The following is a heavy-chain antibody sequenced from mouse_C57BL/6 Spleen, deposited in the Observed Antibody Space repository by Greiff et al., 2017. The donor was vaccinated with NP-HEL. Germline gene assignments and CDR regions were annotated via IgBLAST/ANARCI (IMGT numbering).Heavy chain of an antibody. CDR1: GFTFSDYG. CDR2: ISSGSSTI. CDR3: ARYDYYYAMDY. D-gene: IGHD2-4*01. V-gene: IGHV5-17*01. J-gene: IGHJ4*01. Sequence: DVQLVESGGGLVKPGGSLKLSCAASGFTFSDYGMHWVRQAPEKGLEWVAYISSGSSTIYYADTVKGRFTISRDNAKNTLFLQMTSLRSEDTAMYYCARYDYYYAMDYWGQGTSVTVSS.